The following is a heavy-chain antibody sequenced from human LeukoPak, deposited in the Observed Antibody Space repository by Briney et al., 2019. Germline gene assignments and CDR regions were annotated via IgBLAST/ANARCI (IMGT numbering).Heavy chain of an antibody. V-gene: IGHV4-34*01. CDR3: ARGLGSSGWSGGDRAFDI. CDR2: INHSGGT. Sequence: SETLSLTCAVYGGSFSGYYWSCIRQPPGKGLEWIGEINHSGGTNYNPSLKSRVTISVDTSRDQFSLKLSSVTAADTAVYYCARGLGSSGWSGGDRAFDIWGQGTMVTVSS. J-gene: IGHJ3*02. D-gene: IGHD6-19*01. CDR1: GGSFSGYY.